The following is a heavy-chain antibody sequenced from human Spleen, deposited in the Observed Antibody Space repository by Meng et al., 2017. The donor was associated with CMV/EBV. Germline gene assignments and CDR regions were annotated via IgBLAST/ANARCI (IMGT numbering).Heavy chain of an antibody. CDR3: ARDAPYYDFWSGYYKNYYYYGMDV. Sequence: HWVRQAPGQGLEWMGWINPNSGGTNYAQKFQGRVTMTRDTSISTAYMELRSLRSDDTAVYYCARDAPYYDFWSGYYKNYYYYGMDVWGQGTTVTVSS. V-gene: IGHV1-2*02. D-gene: IGHD3-3*01. CDR2: INPNSGGT. J-gene: IGHJ6*02.